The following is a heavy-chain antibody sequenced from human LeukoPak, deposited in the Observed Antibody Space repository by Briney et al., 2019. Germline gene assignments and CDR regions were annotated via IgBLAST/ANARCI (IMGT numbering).Heavy chain of an antibody. CDR2: ISYGGSNK. Sequence: GGSLRLSCAASGFTFSSYGMHWVRQAPGKGLEWVAVISYGGSNKYYADSVKGRFTISRDNSKNTLYLQMNSLRAEDTAVYYCARDDVYFDSTDLKSYFDPWGQGTLVTVSS. J-gene: IGHJ5*02. CDR3: ARDDVYFDSTDLKSYFDP. V-gene: IGHV3-30*03. D-gene: IGHD3-22*01. CDR1: GFTFSSYG.